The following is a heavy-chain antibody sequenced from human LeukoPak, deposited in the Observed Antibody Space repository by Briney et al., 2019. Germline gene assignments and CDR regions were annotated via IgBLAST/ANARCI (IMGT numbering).Heavy chain of an antibody. Sequence: KPGGSLRLSCAASGFTFSSYSMNWVRQAPGKGLEWVSYISSSSTIYYADPVKGRFTISRDNAKNSLYLQMNSLRAEDTAVYYCAREKVYCSTTSCPTDAFDIWGQGTMVTVSS. J-gene: IGHJ3*02. V-gene: IGHV3-48*01. D-gene: IGHD2-2*01. CDR1: GFTFSSYS. CDR3: AREKVYCSTTSCPTDAFDI. CDR2: ISSSSTI.